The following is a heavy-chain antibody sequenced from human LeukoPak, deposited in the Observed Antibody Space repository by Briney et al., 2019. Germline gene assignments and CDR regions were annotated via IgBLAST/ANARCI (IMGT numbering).Heavy chain of an antibody. J-gene: IGHJ3*02. D-gene: IGHD3-10*01. Sequence: ASVKVSCKASGYTFTSYVISWVRQAPAQGLEWVGWINAYYGDTNYAQKLQGRGNMTTDTSTSTAYMELRSLRSDDTAVYYCARAMVRGVIGPLDAFDIWGQGTMVTVSS. CDR2: INAYYGDT. V-gene: IGHV1-18*01. CDR1: GYTFTSYV. CDR3: ARAMVRGVIGPLDAFDI.